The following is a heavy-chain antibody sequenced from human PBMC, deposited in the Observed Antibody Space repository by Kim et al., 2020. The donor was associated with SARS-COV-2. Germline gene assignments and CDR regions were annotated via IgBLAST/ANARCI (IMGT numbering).Heavy chain of an antibody. J-gene: IGHJ3*02. D-gene: IGHD2-15*01. CDR3: VREWSAFDI. Sequence: GSGKYHADSVKGRFTIASDNAKNSLDLQMDSLRAEDTAVYYCVREWSAFDIWGQGTRVTVSS. V-gene: IGHV3-11*01. CDR2: GSGK.